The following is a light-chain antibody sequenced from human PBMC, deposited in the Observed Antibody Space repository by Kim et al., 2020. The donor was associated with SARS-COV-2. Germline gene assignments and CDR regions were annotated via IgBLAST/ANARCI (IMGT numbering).Light chain of an antibody. J-gene: IGLJ7*01. CDR1: SLRSYY. CDR3: NSRDSSGNHAV. CDR2: GKN. Sequence: ALGQTVRITCQGDSLRSYYASWYQQKPGQAPVLVIYGKNNRPSGIPDRFSGTSSGNTASLTITGAQAEDEAHYYCNSRDSSGNHAVFGGGTQLTVL. V-gene: IGLV3-19*01.